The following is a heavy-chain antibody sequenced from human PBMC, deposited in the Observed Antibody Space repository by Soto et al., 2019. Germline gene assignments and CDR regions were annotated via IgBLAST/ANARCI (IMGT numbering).Heavy chain of an antibody. CDR1: GASITSTSYF. V-gene: IGHV4-39*01. J-gene: IGHJ4*02. CDR3: AKNLPRTGRFDY. CDR2: IYYSGKT. Sequence: SETLCLTCTLSGASITSTSYFWPWIRKPRGKGLEWVVSIYYSGKTHYNPSLKSRVTISVDRSKNQFSLQMSSVTAADTAVYYCAKNLPRTGRFDYWGQGSLDTVSS.